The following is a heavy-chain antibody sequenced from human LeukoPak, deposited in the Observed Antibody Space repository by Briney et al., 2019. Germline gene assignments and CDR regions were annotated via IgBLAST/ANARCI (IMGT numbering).Heavy chain of an antibody. CDR2: ISSSSSYI. J-gene: IGHJ4*02. CDR3: ARESRMMAQPLDY. Sequence: PGGSLGLSCAASGFTFSSYSMNWVRQAPGKGLEWVSSISSSSSYIYYADSVKGRFTISRDNAKNSLYLQMNSLRAEDTAVYYCARESRMMAQPLDYWGQGTLVTVSS. V-gene: IGHV3-21*01. D-gene: IGHD1/OR15-1a*01. CDR1: GFTFSSYS.